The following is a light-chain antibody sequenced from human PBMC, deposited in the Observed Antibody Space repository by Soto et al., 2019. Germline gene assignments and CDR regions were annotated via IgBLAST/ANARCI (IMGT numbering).Light chain of an antibody. CDR2: LNSDGSH. V-gene: IGLV4-69*01. CDR1: SGHSSYA. Sequence: QLVLTQSPSASASLGASVKLTCTLSSGHSSYAIAWHQQQPEKGPRYLMKLNSDGSHSKGDGIPDRFSGSSSGAERYLTISSLQSEDEADYYCQTWGTGIFMVFGGGTQLTVL. J-gene: IGLJ2*01. CDR3: QTWGTGIFMV.